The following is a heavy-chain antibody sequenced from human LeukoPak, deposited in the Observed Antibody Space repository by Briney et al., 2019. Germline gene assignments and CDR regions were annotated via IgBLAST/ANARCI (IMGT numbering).Heavy chain of an antibody. V-gene: IGHV4-39*01. CDR1: GDSISSGSYS. CDR2: IHYSGST. D-gene: IGHD6-19*01. J-gene: IGHJ5*02. Sequence: PSETLSLTCTVSGDSISSGSYSWGWIRQPPGKGLEWIGSIHYSGSTYYNPSLNSRVTISVDTPKNQFSLKLSSVTAADTAVYYCARPLASGWYSWFDPWGQGILVTVSS. CDR3: ARPLASGWYSWFDP.